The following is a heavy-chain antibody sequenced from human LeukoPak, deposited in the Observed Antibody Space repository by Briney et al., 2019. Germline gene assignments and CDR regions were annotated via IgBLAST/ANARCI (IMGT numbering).Heavy chain of an antibody. J-gene: IGHJ4*02. D-gene: IGHD6-13*01. Sequence: SETLSLTCTVSGGSISSGSYYWSWIRQPAGKGLEWIGRIYTSGSTNYNPSLKSRVTISVDTSKNQFSLKLSSVTAADTAVYYCARGQLGLIAARGPFDYWGQGTLVTVSS. CDR3: ARGQLGLIAARGPFDY. CDR1: GGSISSGSYY. V-gene: IGHV4-61*02. CDR2: IYTSGST.